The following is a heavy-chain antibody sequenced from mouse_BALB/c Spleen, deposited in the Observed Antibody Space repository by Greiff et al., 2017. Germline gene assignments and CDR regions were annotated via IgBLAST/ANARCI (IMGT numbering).Heavy chain of an antibody. J-gene: IGHJ4*01. V-gene: IGHV2-2*02. CDR2: IWSGGST. CDR1: GFSLTSYG. Sequence: VQLQESGPGLVQPSQSLSITCTVSGFSLTSYGVHWVRQSPGKGLEWLGVIWSGGSTDYNAAFISRLSISKDNSKSQVFFKMNSLQANDTAIYYCASHWGYYAMDYWGQGTSVTVSS. CDR3: ASHWGYYAMDY.